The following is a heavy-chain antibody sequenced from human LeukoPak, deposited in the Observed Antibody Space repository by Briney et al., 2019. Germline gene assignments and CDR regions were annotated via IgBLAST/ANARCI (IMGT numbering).Heavy chain of an antibody. V-gene: IGHV1-69*13. J-gene: IGHJ4*02. D-gene: IGHD3-22*01. CDR1: GGTFSSYA. CDR3: ARDRLYDSSGYFGY. CDR2: IIPIFGTA. Sequence: ASVKVSCKASGGTFSSYAISWVRQAPGQGLEWMGGIIPIFGTANYAQKFQGRVTITADESTSTAYMELSSLRSEDTAVYYCARDRLYDSSGYFGYWGQGTLVTVSS.